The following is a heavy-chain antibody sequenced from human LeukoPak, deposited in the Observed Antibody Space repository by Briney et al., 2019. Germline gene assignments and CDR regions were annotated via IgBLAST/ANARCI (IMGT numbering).Heavy chain of an antibody. CDR3: SHCDFWSGSANNNDMDV. D-gene: IGHD3-3*01. J-gene: IGHJ6*02. V-gene: IGHV4-39*01. CDR1: GGSINSSTYY. CDR2: IDYSGST. Sequence: PSETLSLTCTVSGGSINSSTYYWGWIRQPPGKGLEWIVSIDYSGSTYYNPSLKSRVTISVDTSKNQFSLKLSSVTAADTAVYYCSHCDFWSGSANNNDMDVWGQGTTVTVSS.